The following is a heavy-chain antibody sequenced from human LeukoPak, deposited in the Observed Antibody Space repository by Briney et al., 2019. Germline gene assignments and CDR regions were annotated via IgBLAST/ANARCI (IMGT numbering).Heavy chain of an antibody. J-gene: IGHJ4*02. CDR1: GFTFSSYA. CDR3: AKDQLVGATRPYYLDY. D-gene: IGHD1-26*01. Sequence: GASLRLSCAASGFTFSSYAMSWVRQAPGKGLEWVSAISGSGGSTYYADSVKGRFTISRDNSKNTLYLQMNSLRAEDTAVYYCAKDQLVGATRPYYLDYWGQGTLVTVSS. CDR2: ISGSGGST. V-gene: IGHV3-23*01.